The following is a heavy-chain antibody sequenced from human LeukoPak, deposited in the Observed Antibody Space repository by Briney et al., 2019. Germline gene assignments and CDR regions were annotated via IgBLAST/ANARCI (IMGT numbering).Heavy chain of an antibody. CDR1: GFIFNNCA. D-gene: IGHD5-12*01. V-gene: IGHV3-23*01. CDR2: ISGSGGTT. Sequence: GGSLRLSCTASGFIFNNCAMSWVRQAPGKGLEWVSVISGSGGTTYYADSVKGRFTISRDNSKNTLFLQMNSLRAEDTAIYYCARYRSSISRCDDNDNWGQGTMVTVSS. J-gene: IGHJ3*02. CDR3: ARYRSSISRCDDNDN.